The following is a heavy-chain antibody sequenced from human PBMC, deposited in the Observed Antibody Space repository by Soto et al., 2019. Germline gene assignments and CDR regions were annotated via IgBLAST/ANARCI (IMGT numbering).Heavy chain of an antibody. CDR3: TTWSS. CDR1: GLTFSNAW. CDR2: IKGQIEGGAT. J-gene: IGHJ5*02. Sequence: EVHLVESGGGLVKPGGSLRLSCVVSGLTFSNAWMSWVRQAPGKGLEWVGRIKGQIEGGATDYAAPAKGRFTISRDDSKTTLYLQMNSLKIEDTAVYYCTTWSSWGQGTLVTVSS. V-gene: IGHV3-15*01.